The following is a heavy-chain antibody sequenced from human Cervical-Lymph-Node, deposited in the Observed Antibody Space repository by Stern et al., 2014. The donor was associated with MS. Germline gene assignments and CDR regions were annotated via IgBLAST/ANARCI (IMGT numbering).Heavy chain of an antibody. CDR1: GGSISTYY. J-gene: IGHJ5*02. Sequence: QLQLQESGPGLVKPSETLSLTCSVSGGSISTYYWSWIRQPPGKGLEWIGYIYYSGSTNYNPSLKSRVTISIDTSKNQFSLKMSSVTAADTAVYYCARGGSGYDYHWFDPWGQGTLVTVSS. CDR3: ARGGSGYDYHWFDP. V-gene: IGHV4-59*01. CDR2: IYYSGST. D-gene: IGHD5-12*01.